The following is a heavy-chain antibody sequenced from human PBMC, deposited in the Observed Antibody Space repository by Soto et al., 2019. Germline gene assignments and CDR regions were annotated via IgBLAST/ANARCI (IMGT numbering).Heavy chain of an antibody. J-gene: IGHJ4*02. D-gene: IGHD3-22*01. V-gene: IGHV3-30*18. CDR2: ISNDGSNK. CDR3: AKEWVYDSSGWSFDY. Sequence: PGGSLRLSCAASGFTFDDYAMHWVRQGPGKGLEWVAVISNDGSNKYYADSVKGRFTISRDNSKNTLYLQMNSLRAEDTAVYYCAKEWVYDSSGWSFDYWGQGTLVTVS. CDR1: GFTFDDYA.